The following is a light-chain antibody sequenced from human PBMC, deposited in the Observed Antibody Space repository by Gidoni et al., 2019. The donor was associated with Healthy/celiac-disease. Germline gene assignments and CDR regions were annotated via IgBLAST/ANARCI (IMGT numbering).Light chain of an antibody. CDR2: DAS. CDR3: QQYNSYSPLT. V-gene: IGKV1-5*01. J-gene: IGKJ4*01. Sequence: DIQMTPSPSTLSASVGDRVTITCRASQSISSWLAWYQQKPGKAPKLLIYDASSLESGVPSRFSGSGSGTEFTLTISSLQPDDFATYYCQQYNSYSPLTFGGGIKVEIK. CDR1: QSISSW.